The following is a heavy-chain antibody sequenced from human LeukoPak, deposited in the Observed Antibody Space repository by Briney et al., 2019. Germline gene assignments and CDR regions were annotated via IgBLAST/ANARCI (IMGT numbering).Heavy chain of an antibody. CDR3: ARVGIAVAESYFDY. CDR1: GFTFSSYW. Sequence: GGSLRLSCAASGFTFSSYWMSWVRQAPGKGLEWVANIKQDGSEKYYVDSVKGRFTISRDNAKNSLYLQMNSLRAEDTAVYYCARVGIAVAESYFDYWGQGTLVTVSS. D-gene: IGHD6-19*01. J-gene: IGHJ4*02. CDR2: IKQDGSEK. V-gene: IGHV3-7*01.